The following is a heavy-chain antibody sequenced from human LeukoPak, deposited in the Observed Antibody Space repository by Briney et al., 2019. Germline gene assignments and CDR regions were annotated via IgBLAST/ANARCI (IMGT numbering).Heavy chain of an antibody. D-gene: IGHD6-13*01. V-gene: IGHV4-61*02. CDR3: PRETQETYTSTWGLYDSHYYMDA. CDR2: VSYSGST. Sequence: PSETLSLTCTVSGGSMNSGTYYWTWIRQPAGKGLEWIGRVSYSGSTYYNPSLKSRVTISLDTSKNYFSLKVNSVTAADTAVYYCPRETQETYTSTWGLYDSHYYMDAWGKGTTVIVSS. CDR1: GGSMNSGTYY. J-gene: IGHJ6*03.